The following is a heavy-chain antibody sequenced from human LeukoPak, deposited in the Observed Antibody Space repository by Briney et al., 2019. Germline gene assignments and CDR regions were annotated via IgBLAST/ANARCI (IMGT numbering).Heavy chain of an antibody. Sequence: SETLSLTCTVSGGSVSSGSYYWSWIRQPPGKGLEWIGYIYYSGSTNYNPSLKSRVTISVDTSKNQFSLKLSSVTAADTAVYYCALGQQQLPWYGMDVWGQGTTVTVSS. CDR3: ALGQQQLPWYGMDV. CDR2: IYYSGST. D-gene: IGHD6-13*01. V-gene: IGHV4-61*01. CDR1: GGSVSSGSYY. J-gene: IGHJ6*02.